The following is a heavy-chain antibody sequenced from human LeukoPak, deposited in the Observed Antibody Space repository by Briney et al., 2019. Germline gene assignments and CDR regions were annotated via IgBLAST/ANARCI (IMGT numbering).Heavy chain of an antibody. D-gene: IGHD6-19*01. CDR1: GYTFTGYC. J-gene: IGHJ4*02. CDR3: AVAVAGTFEFDY. Sequence: ASVKVSCKASGYTFTGYCMHWVRQAPGQGLKWMGWINPNSGGTNYAQKFQGWVTMTRDTSISTAYMELSRLRSDDTAVYYCAVAVAGTFEFDYWGQGTLVTVSS. V-gene: IGHV1-2*04. CDR2: INPNSGGT.